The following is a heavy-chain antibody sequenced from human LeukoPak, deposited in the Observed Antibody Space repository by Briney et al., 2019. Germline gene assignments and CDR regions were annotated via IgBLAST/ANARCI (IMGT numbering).Heavy chain of an antibody. CDR1: GGSISSYY. J-gene: IGHJ6*03. CDR3: ARVGSSSWFPGYYYYMDV. CDR2: IYYSGST. V-gene: IGHV4-39*07. D-gene: IGHD6-13*01. Sequence: SETLSLTCTVSGGSISSYYWGWIRQPPGKGLEWIGSIYYSGSTYYNPSLKSRVTISVDTSKNQFSLKLSSVTAADTAVYYCARVGSSSWFPGYYYYMDVWGKGTTVTVSS.